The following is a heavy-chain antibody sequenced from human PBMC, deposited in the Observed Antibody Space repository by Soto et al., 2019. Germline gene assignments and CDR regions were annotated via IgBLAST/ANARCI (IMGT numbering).Heavy chain of an antibody. D-gene: IGHD2-21*02. CDR3: ARAYCGGDCYPYYYYGMDV. CDR2: IYYSGST. V-gene: IGHV4-59*01. CDR1: GGSISSYY. Sequence: SETLSLTCTVSGGSISSYYRSWIRQPPGKGLEWIGYIYYSGSTNYNPSLKSRVTISVDTSKNQFSLKLSSVTAADTAVYYCARAYCGGDCYPYYYYGMDVWGQGTTVTVSS. J-gene: IGHJ6*02.